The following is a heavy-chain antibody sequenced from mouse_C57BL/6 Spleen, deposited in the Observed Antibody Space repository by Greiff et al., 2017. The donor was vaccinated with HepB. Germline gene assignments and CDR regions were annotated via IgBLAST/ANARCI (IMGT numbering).Heavy chain of an antibody. CDR2: IDPSDSYT. Sequence: QVQLQQPGAELVKPGASVKLSCKASGYTFTSYWMQWVKQRPGQGLEWIGEIDPSDSYTNYNQKFKGKATLTVDTSSSTAYMQLSSLTSEDSAVYYCAMRVLRYLFAYWGQGTLVTVSA. J-gene: IGHJ3*01. CDR1: GYTFTSYW. D-gene: IGHD1-1*01. CDR3: AMRVLRYLFAY. V-gene: IGHV1-50*01.